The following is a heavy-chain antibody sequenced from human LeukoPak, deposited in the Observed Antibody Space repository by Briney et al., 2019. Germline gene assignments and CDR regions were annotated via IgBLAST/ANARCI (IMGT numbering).Heavy chain of an antibody. J-gene: IGHJ4*02. V-gene: IGHV3-74*01. Sequence: GGSLRLSCAASGFTFTTYGMHWVRQAPGKGLVWVSRIMSDGRSTYADSVNGRFTISRDNSKNTLYLQMNSLRAEDTAVYYCATLVDTAVVDYWGQGTLVTVSS. CDR2: IMSDGRST. D-gene: IGHD5-18*01. CDR3: ATLVDTAVVDY. CDR1: GFTFTTYG.